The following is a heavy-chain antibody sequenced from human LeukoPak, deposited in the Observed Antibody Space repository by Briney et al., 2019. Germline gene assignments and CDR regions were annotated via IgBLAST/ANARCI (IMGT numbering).Heavy chain of an antibody. Sequence: GGSLRLSCAASGNYWMHWVRQAPGKGLVWVSHINSDGSWTSYADSVKGRFTISKDNAKNTVYLRMNNLRAEDTAVYYCVSLYETYWGRGTLVTVSS. D-gene: IGHD2/OR15-2a*01. CDR1: GNYW. V-gene: IGHV3-74*01. J-gene: IGHJ4*02. CDR3: VSLYETY. CDR2: INSDGSWT.